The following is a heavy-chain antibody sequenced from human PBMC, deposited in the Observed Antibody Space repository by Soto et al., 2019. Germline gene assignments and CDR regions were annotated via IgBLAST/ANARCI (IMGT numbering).Heavy chain of an antibody. D-gene: IGHD3-22*01. J-gene: IGHJ4*02. CDR2: LYYGRSA. V-gene: IGHV4-59*01. CDR1: GDSISSYY. CDR3: ALRSMAVVPEY. Sequence: QVQLQESGPGLVKPSETLSLTCAVSGDSISSYYCMWIRQPPGKGLESIGYLYYGRSANYNPSLKSRATLSVDTSTNQCSRTLSSMTAADKAVYYCALRSMAVVPEYWGQGTMVTVSS.